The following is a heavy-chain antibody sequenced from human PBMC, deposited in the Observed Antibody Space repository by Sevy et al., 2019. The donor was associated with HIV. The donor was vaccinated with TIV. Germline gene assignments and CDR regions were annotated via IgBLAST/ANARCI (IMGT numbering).Heavy chain of an antibody. V-gene: IGHV3-11*01. D-gene: IGHD4-17*01. CDR1: GFTFSDYY. Sequence: GGSLRLSCAASGFTFSDYYMSWIRQAPGKGLEWLSYISGSVGPTYYADSVKGRFTISRDKARNSLYLQMNSLRAEDTAVYYCARDHVKDGDLGDYYYFAMDVWGQGTTVTVSS. CDR3: ARDHVKDGDLGDYYYFAMDV. CDR2: ISGSVGPT. J-gene: IGHJ6*02.